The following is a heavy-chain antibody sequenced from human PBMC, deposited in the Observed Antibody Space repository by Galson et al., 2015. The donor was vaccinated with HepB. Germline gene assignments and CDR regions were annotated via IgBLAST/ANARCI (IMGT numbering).Heavy chain of an antibody. Sequence: SLRLSCAASGYSFSTYDIGWFRQAPGQGLEWVSHISSSNIIYYADSVKGRFTISRDNAKNSLYLQMNSLRADDTAVYYCARGWEADYWGQGTLVTVSS. D-gene: IGHD1-26*01. CDR2: ISSSNII. CDR1: GYSFSTYD. J-gene: IGHJ4*02. V-gene: IGHV3-48*01. CDR3: ARGWEADY.